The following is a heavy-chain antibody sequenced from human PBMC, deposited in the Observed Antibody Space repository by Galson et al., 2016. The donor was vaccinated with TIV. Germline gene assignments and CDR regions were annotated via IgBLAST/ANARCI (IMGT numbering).Heavy chain of an antibody. CDR2: IDWNGENI. CDR3: TRGRMQLWTSFAFDL. Sequence: SLRLSCASSGFSFQNYAIHWVRQPPGKGLEWVSGIDWNGENIGYADSVKGRFTISRDNAKNSLYLQMNSLRHDDTALYFCTRGRMQLWTSFAFDLGGQGTMVTVSS. D-gene: IGHD5-18*01. J-gene: IGHJ3*01. V-gene: IGHV3-9*01. CDR1: GFSFQNYA.